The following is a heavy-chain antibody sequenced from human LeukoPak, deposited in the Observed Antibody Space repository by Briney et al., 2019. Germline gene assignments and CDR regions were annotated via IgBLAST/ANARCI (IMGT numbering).Heavy chain of an antibody. V-gene: IGHV3-7*01. D-gene: IGHD6-19*01. Sequence: PGGSLRLSCGASGFTFSSYWMSWVRQAPGKGLEWVANIKQDGSEKYYVDSVKGRFTISRDNAKNSLYLQMNSLRAEDTAVYYCARTFGMAGPWGQGTLVTVSS. CDR3: ARTFGMAGP. CDR2: IKQDGSEK. J-gene: IGHJ5*02. CDR1: GFTFSSYW.